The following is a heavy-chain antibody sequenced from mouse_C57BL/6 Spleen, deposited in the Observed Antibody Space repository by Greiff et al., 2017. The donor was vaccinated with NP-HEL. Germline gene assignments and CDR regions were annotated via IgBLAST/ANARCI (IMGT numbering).Heavy chain of an antibody. J-gene: IGHJ3*01. V-gene: IGHV14-4*01. CDR3: TTGAYGSSSWFAY. Sequence: VQLQQSGAELVRPGASVKLSCTASGFNIKDDYMHWVKQRPEQGLEWIGWIDPENGDTEYASKFQGKATITADTSSNTAYLQLSSLTSEDTAVYYCTTGAYGSSSWFAYWGQGTLVTVSA. CDR1: GFNIKDDY. D-gene: IGHD1-1*01. CDR2: IDPENGDT.